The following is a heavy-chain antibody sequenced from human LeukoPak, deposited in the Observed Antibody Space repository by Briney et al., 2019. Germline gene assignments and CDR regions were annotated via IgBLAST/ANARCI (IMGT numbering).Heavy chain of an antibody. CDR2: INSSGST. Sequence: PGGSLRLSCAASGFTFSSYSMNWVRQAPGKGPEWIGEINSSGSTNYNPSLKSRVTISLDASKNHFSLRLTSVTAADTAVYYCARANLLGYCTSGVCPGGGVPFDYWGQGILVTVSS. CDR1: GFTFSSYS. D-gene: IGHD2-8*01. J-gene: IGHJ4*02. V-gene: IGHV4-34*01. CDR3: ARANLLGYCTSGVCPGGGVPFDY.